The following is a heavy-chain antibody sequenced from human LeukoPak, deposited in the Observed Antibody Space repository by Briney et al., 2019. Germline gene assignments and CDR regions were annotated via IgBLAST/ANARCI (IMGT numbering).Heavy chain of an antibody. Sequence: GGSLRLSCAASGFTFRSYGMSWVRQAPGKGLEWVSAISGSGGSTYYADSVKGRFTISRDNSKNTLYLQMNSLRGEDTAVYYCARGATGDFDHWGQGTLVTVSS. CDR1: GFTFRSYG. D-gene: IGHD7-27*01. J-gene: IGHJ4*02. CDR2: ISGSGGST. V-gene: IGHV3-23*01. CDR3: ARGATGDFDH.